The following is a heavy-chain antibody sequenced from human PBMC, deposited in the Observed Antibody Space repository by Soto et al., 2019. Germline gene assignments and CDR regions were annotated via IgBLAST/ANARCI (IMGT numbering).Heavy chain of an antibody. D-gene: IGHD3-10*01. Sequence: QVQLQESGPGLVKPSQTLSLTCTVSGGSISSGGYYWSWIRQHPGKGLEWIGYIYYSGSTYYTPSLKSRVTISVDTSKNQFSMKLSSVTAADTAVYYCAVGGVRAPPSFDPLVQGTLVTVSS. CDR2: IYYSGST. V-gene: IGHV4-31*03. J-gene: IGHJ5*02. CDR3: AVGGVRAPPSFDP. CDR1: GGSISSGGYY.